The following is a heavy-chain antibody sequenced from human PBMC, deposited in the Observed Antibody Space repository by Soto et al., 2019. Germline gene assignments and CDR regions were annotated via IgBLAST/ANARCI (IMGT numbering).Heavy chain of an antibody. CDR3: VKDGGHSMYYLDE. V-gene: IGHV3-23*01. J-gene: IGHJ4*02. Sequence: EVQLLESGGGLVQPVGSLRLSCAASGFTFSSYAMGWVRQAPGKGLEWVSAISASGGTTFYADSVRGRFTISRDDSKNTLCLQMNIMRAKDTAVYYCVKDGGHSMYYLDEWGQGSLVTVSS. CDR2: ISASGGTT. D-gene: IGHD2-21*02. CDR1: GFTFSSYA.